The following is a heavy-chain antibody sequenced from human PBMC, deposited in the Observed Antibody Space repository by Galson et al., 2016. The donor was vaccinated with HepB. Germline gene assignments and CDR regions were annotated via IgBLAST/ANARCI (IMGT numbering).Heavy chain of an antibody. CDR1: GFTFSNYY. J-gene: IGHJ3*01. CDR2: ISSSGTTT. D-gene: IGHD3-22*01. CDR3: TRDRDPKFYFDSSNYYYGGFDF. Sequence: SLRLSCAGSGFTFSNYYFSWIRRAPGKGLEWISYISSSGTTTFYADSVQGRFTISRDNATNSLFLQTNSLRGEDTAVYYCTRDRDPKFYFDSSNYYYGGFDFWGQGTMVTVSS. V-gene: IGHV3-11*04.